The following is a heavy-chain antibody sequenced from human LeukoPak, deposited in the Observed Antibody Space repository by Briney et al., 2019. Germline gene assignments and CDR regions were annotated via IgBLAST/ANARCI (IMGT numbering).Heavy chain of an antibody. CDR1: GYTFTSYY. CDR3: ARDRWGGSWGDYYYYMDV. Sequence: GASVKVSCKASGYTFTSYYMHWVRQAPGQGLEWMGWINPNSGGTNYAQKFQGRVTMTRDTSISTAYMELSRLRSDDTAVYYCARDRWGGSWGDYYYYMDVWGKGTTVTVSS. V-gene: IGHV1-2*02. J-gene: IGHJ6*03. CDR2: INPNSGGT. D-gene: IGHD6-13*01.